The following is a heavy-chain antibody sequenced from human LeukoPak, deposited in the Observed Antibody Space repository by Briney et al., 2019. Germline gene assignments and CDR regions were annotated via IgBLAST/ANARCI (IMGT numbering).Heavy chain of an antibody. V-gene: IGHV1-69*05. Sequence: SVKVSCKASGYTFTSYDLSWVRQAPGQGLEWMGWIIPIFGTANYAQKFQGRVTITTDESTSTAHMELSSLRSEDTAVYYCANCSGSYYNVGWFDPWGQGTLVTVSS. J-gene: IGHJ5*02. CDR1: GYTFTSYD. D-gene: IGHD3-10*02. CDR3: ANCSGSYYNVGWFDP. CDR2: IIPIFGTA.